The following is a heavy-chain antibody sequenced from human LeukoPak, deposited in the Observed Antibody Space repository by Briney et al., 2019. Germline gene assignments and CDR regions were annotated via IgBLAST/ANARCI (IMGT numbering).Heavy chain of an antibody. Sequence: GGSLRLSCAASGFTFSNYAMTWVRQAPGKGLEWVSSISGTGGRTYSADSVKGRFTISRDNSKNTLYLQMKNLRVEHTAVYYCAKGLHGGVGYGVDVWGQGTTVSVSS. V-gene: IGHV3-23*01. CDR3: AKGLHGGVGYGVDV. CDR1: GFTFSNYA. D-gene: IGHD3-16*01. CDR2: ISGTGGRT. J-gene: IGHJ6*02.